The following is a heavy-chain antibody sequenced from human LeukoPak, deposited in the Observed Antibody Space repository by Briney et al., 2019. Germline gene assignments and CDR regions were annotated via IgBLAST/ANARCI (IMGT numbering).Heavy chain of an antibody. CDR2: INGSGCKT. V-gene: IGHV3-23*01. D-gene: IGHD3-22*01. J-gene: IGHJ4*02. CDR3: AKRGVVIRVILVGFHKGPYYFDS. Sequence: GGSLRLSCAVSGITLHNYGMSWVRQAPGKGLEWFSYINGSGCKTYYADSVKGRFTISRDNSKNTLYLQMNSLRAEDTAVYFCAKRGVVIRVILVGFHKGPYYFDSWGQGALVTVSS. CDR1: GITLHNYG.